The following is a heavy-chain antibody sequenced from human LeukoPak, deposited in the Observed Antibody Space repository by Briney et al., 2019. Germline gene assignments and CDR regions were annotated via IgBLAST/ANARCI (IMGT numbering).Heavy chain of an antibody. CDR1: GFTVSSNY. V-gene: IGHV3-48*03. D-gene: IGHD6-19*01. CDR2: ISGSGDTI. J-gene: IGHJ4*02. CDR3: ARGNQWLAFDY. Sequence: GGSLRLSCAAAGFTVSSNYMNWVRQAPGKGLEWVSCISGSGDTIYYADSVKGRFTISRDNAKNSLYLQMNSLRAEDTAVYYCARGNQWLAFDYWGQRTLVTVSS.